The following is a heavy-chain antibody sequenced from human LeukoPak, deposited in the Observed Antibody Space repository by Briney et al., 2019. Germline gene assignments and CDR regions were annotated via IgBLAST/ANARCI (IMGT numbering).Heavy chain of an antibody. D-gene: IGHD2-15*01. CDR3: ARDPTPEVGYCSGGSCSYFDY. J-gene: IGHJ4*02. V-gene: IGHV4-59*12. CDR1: GGSISSYY. Sequence: SETLSLTCTVSGGSISSYYWSWIRQPPGKGLEWIGYIYYSGSTNYNPSLKSRVTISVDTSKNQFSLQLNSVTPEDTAVYYCARDPTPEVGYCSGGSCSYFDYWGQGTLVTVSS. CDR2: IYYSGST.